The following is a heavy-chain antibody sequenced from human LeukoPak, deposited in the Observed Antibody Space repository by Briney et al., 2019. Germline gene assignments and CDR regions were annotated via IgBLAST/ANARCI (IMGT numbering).Heavy chain of an antibody. Sequence: GGTLRLSCAASGFTFSSYGMSWVRQAPGKGLEWVSAISGSGGSTYYADSVKGRFTISRDNSKNTLYLQMNSLRAEDTAVYYCARESKGEEYYFDYWGQGTLVTVSS. J-gene: IGHJ4*02. CDR3: ARESKGEEYYFDY. CDR1: GFTFSSYG. V-gene: IGHV3-23*01. CDR2: ISGSGGST. D-gene: IGHD2/OR15-2a*01.